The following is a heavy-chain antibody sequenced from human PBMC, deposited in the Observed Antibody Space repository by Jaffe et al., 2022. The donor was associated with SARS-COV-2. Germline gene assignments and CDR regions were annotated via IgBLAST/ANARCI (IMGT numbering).Heavy chain of an antibody. V-gene: IGHV4-59*01. CDR1: GGSISSYY. D-gene: IGHD5-12*01. Sequence: QVQLQESGPGLVKPSETLSLTCTVSGGSISSYYWSWIRQPPGKGLEWIGYIYYSGSTNYNPSLKSRVTISVDTSKNQFSLKLSSVTAADTAVYYCARGGGYNTLDYWGQGTLVTVSS. CDR2: IYYSGST. J-gene: IGHJ4*02. CDR3: ARGGGYNTLDY.